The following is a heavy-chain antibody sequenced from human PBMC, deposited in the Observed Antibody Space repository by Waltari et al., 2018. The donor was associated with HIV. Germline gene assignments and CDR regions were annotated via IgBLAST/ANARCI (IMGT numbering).Heavy chain of an antibody. D-gene: IGHD2-21*01. CDR3: ARDGIVVAKGYYFDY. V-gene: IGHV4-38-2*02. Sequence: QVQLQESGPGLVKPSETLSLTCTVSGYSISGGYYWGWTRQPPGKGLEWIGSIYHSGSTYYNPSLKSRVTISVDTAKNQFSLKLSSVTAADTAVYYCARDGIVVAKGYYFDYWGQGTLVTVSS. J-gene: IGHJ4*02. CDR2: IYHSGST. CDR1: GYSISGGYY.